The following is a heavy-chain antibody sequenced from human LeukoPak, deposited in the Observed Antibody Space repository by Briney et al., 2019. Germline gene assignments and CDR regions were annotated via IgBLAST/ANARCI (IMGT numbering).Heavy chain of an antibody. CDR3: ARWRLLQGYFDL. CDR1: XYTFTGYY. Sequence: SCKASXYTFTGYYMHWVRQAPGQGLEWMGWINPNSGGTNYAQKFQGRVTITRDTSISTAYMELSRLRSGDTAVYYCARWRLLQGYFDLWGRGTLVTVSS. CDR2: INPNSGGT. J-gene: IGHJ2*01. D-gene: IGHD2-21*01. V-gene: IGHV1-2*02.